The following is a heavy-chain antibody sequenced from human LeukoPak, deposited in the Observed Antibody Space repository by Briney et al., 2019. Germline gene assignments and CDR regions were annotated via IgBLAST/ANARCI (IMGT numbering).Heavy chain of an antibody. D-gene: IGHD6-13*01. Sequence: PGGSLRLTCAASGFTFSSYNMHWVRQPPGKGLEWVSSISSSNSYIYYADSMKGRFTISRDNAKNSLYLQMNSLRAEDTAVYYCARGPLIAAAGTWWGQGTLVTVSS. J-gene: IGHJ4*02. CDR3: ARGPLIAAAGTW. CDR2: ISSSNSYI. V-gene: IGHV3-21*01. CDR1: GFTFSSYN.